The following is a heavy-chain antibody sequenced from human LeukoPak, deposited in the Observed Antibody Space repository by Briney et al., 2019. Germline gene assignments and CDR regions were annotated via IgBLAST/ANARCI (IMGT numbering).Heavy chain of an antibody. D-gene: IGHD1-26*01. J-gene: IGHJ4*02. CDR3: ARSWAGMYYPFYYFDY. Sequence: PSETLSLTCAVYGDSFSGYYWSWIRQPPGKGLEWIAEINHRGTTHYNPSLKSRVNISADTSKNQFTLHLDSVTAADTAVYYCARSWAGMYYPFYYFDYWGQGTLVSVSS. CDR1: GDSFSGYY. CDR2: INHRGTT. V-gene: IGHV4-34*01.